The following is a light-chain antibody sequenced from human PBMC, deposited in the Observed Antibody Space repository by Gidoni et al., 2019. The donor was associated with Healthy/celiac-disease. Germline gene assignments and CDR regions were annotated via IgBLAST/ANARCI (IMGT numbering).Light chain of an antibody. V-gene: IGKV1-33*01. J-gene: IGKJ4*01. CDR3: QQNDNCPPT. Sequence: DIQMTQSPSSLSASVGDRVTITCQASQDISNFLNWYQQKPGKAPNLLICDASNLESGVPSRFSGDGSGTDFTFTISSLQPEDIATYYCQQNDNCPPTFGGGTKVEIK. CDR1: QDISNF. CDR2: DAS.